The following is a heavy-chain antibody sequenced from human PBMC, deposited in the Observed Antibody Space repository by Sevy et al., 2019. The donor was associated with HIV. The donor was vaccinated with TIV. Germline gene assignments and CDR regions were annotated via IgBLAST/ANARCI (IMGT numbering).Heavy chain of an antibody. Sequence: GGSLRLSCAASGFTFSSYSMNWVRQAPGKGLEWVSSISSSSSYIYYADSVKGRFTISIDNAKNSLYLQMNSLRAEDTAVYYCARVVYYGSRSDWFDPWGQGTLVTVSS. J-gene: IGHJ5*02. CDR3: ARVVYYGSRSDWFDP. CDR1: GFTFSSYS. D-gene: IGHD3-10*01. CDR2: ISSSSSYI. V-gene: IGHV3-21*01.